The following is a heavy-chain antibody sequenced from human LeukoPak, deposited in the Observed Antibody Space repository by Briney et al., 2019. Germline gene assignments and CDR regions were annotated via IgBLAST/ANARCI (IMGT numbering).Heavy chain of an antibody. J-gene: IGHJ4*02. CDR2: ISGSGGSR. Sequence: GGSLRLSCAASGFTFSSYAMSWVRQAPGKGLEWVSAISGSGGSRYYADSVKGRFTISRDNSKNTLYLQMNSLRAEDTAVYYCAKDNWEESCGWYDYWGQGTLVTVSS. CDR1: GFTFSSYA. D-gene: IGHD6-19*01. CDR3: AKDNWEESCGWYDY. V-gene: IGHV3-23*01.